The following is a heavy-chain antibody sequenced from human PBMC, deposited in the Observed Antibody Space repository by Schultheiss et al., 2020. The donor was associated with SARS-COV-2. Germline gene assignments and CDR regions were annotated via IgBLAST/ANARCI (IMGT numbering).Heavy chain of an antibody. D-gene: IGHD3-9*01. CDR3: ARGYYDILTGYYVTETGFDY. J-gene: IGHJ4*02. V-gene: IGHV1-8*01. Sequence: ASVKVSCKASGYTFTSYDINWVRQATGQGLEWMGWMNPNSGNTGYAQKFQGRVTMTRNTSISTAYMELSSLRSEDTAVYYCARGYYDILTGYYVTETGFDYWGQGTLVTVSS. CDR2: MNPNSGNT. CDR1: GYTFTSYD.